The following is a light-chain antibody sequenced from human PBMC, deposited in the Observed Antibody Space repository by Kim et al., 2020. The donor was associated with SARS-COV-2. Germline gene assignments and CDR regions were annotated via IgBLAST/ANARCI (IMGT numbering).Light chain of an antibody. CDR2: GAS. Sequence: SPGERATLSCRASQRVSSTFLAWYQQKPGQAPRLLIYGASSRAIGIPDRFSGSGSGTDFTLTISRLEPEDFAVYYCQQYGSSPWTFGQGTKLEI. V-gene: IGKV3-20*01. J-gene: IGKJ2*02. CDR1: QRVSSTF. CDR3: QQYGSSPWT.